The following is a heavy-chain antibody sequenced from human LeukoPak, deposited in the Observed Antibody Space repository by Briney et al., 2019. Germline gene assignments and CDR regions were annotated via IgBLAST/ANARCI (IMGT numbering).Heavy chain of an antibody. CDR2: INPSGGST. V-gene: IGHV1-46*01. J-gene: IGHJ6*02. CDR1: GYTLTSYY. D-gene: IGHD2-15*01. Sequence: ASVKVSCKASGYTLTSYYMHWVRQAPGQGLEWMGIINPSGGSTSYAQKFQGRVTMTRDMSTSTAYMELSSLRSEDTAVYYCAADLWGGGSLTPYGYYYGMDVWGQGTTVTVSS. CDR3: AADLWGGGSLTPYGYYYGMDV.